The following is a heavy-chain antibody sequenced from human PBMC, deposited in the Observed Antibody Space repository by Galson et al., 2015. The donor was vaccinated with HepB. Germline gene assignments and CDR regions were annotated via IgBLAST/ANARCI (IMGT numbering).Heavy chain of an antibody. J-gene: IGHJ6*02. D-gene: IGHD1-26*01. CDR3: AKASGSYSVPYYYYYGMDV. Sequence: SLRLSCAASGFTFSSYAMSWVRQAPGKGLEWVSAISGSGGSTYYADSVKGRFTISRDNPKNTLYLQMNSLRAEDTAVYYCAKASGSYSVPYYYYYGMDVWGQGTTVTVSS. CDR2: ISGSGGST. CDR1: GFTFSSYA. V-gene: IGHV3-23*01.